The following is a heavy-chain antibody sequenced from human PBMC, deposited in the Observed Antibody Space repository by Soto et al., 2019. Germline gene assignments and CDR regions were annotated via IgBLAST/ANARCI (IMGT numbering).Heavy chain of an antibody. J-gene: IGHJ6*02. Sequence: GGSLRLSCAASGFTFSSYEMNWVRQAPGKGLEWVSYISSSGSTIYYADSVKGRFTISRDNAKNSLYLQMNSLRAEDTAVYYCARPNYYDSSGSLDYGMDVWGQGTTVTVSS. D-gene: IGHD3-22*01. CDR2: ISSSGSTI. CDR3: ARPNYYDSSGSLDYGMDV. V-gene: IGHV3-48*03. CDR1: GFTFSSYE.